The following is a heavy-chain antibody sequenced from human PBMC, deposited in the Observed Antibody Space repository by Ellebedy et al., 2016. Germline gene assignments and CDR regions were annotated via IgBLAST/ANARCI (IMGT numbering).Heavy chain of an antibody. Sequence: ASVKVSCXASGYTFTSYGISWVRQAPGQGLEWMGWISVSNGDTNFAQKLQGRITMTRDTSTSTVYMELRSLRFDDTAVYYCARLNYSGRYRWGQGTLVTVSS. CDR3: ARLNYSGRYR. D-gene: IGHD6-19*01. V-gene: IGHV1-18*01. J-gene: IGHJ4*02. CDR1: GYTFTSYG. CDR2: ISVSNGDT.